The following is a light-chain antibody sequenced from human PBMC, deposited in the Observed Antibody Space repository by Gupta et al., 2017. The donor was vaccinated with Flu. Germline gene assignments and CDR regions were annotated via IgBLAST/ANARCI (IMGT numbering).Light chain of an antibody. V-gene: IGKV2-30*02. CDR2: KVS. J-gene: IGKJ2*01. CDR1: QSRGHDDGKTY. Sequence: DVVRTQSPFSLPVTLGQPASISCKSSQSRGHDDGKTYLGWFKHRPGRAPWRLINKVSNRDRGVPDRFSGSGWGNDFTLKISRGEAEDVAIYYCRQLTHWPLYTFGQGTKVEI. CDR3: RQLTHWPLYT.